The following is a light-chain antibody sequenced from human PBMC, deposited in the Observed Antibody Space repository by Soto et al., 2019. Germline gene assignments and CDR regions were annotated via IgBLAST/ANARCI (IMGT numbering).Light chain of an antibody. J-gene: IGKJ5*01. Sequence: VALTQSPPPARVIVGGQAYISVWGNKIVVYSDGNTYLNWFQQRPGQSPRRLIYKVSNRDSGVPDRFSGSGSGTDFTPKISRVEAEDVGVYYCMQGTHWPPPFGQGTRLEI. CDR3: MQGTHWPPP. CDR2: KVS. CDR1: KIVVYSDGNTY. V-gene: IGKV2-30*01.